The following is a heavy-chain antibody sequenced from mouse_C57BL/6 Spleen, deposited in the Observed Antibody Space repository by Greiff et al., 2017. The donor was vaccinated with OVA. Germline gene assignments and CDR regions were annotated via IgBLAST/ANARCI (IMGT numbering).Heavy chain of an antibody. V-gene: IGHV8-12*01. D-gene: IGHD2-2*01. J-gene: IGHJ4*01. Sequence: QVTLKECGPGILQSSQTLSLTCSFSGFSLSTSGMGVSWIRQPSGKGLEWLAHIYWDDDKRYNPSLKSRLAISKDTSRNQVFLKITSVDTADTATYYCARSNGYDNYAMDYWGQGTSVTVSS. CDR1: GFSLSTSGMG. CDR2: IYWDDDK. CDR3: ARSNGYDNYAMDY.